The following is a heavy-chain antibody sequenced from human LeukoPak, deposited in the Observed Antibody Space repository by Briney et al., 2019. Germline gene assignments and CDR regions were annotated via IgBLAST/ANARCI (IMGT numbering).Heavy chain of an antibody. J-gene: IGHJ4*02. CDR1: GFTFSDYS. V-gene: IGHV3-48*04. D-gene: IGHD2-15*01. Sequence: PGGSLRLSCAASGFTFSDYSMNWVRQAPGEGLEWVSYISSSGDTIYYAGSVKGRFTISRDNAKNSVYLQMNSLRAEDTAVYYCARGLVVVAATFDYWGQGTLVTVSS. CDR2: ISSSGDTI. CDR3: ARGLVVVAATFDY.